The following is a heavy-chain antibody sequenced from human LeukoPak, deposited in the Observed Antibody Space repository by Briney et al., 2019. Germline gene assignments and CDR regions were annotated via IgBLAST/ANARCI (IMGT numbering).Heavy chain of an antibody. Sequence: SVKVSCKASGGTFSSYAISWVRQAPGQGLEWVGGIIPIFGTANYAQKFQGRVTITADKSTSTAYMELSSLRSEDTAVYYCAREKETIAAAGTFDYWGQGTLVTVSS. V-gene: IGHV1-69*06. CDR1: GGTFSSYA. D-gene: IGHD6-13*01. CDR2: IIPIFGTA. CDR3: AREKETIAAAGTFDY. J-gene: IGHJ4*02.